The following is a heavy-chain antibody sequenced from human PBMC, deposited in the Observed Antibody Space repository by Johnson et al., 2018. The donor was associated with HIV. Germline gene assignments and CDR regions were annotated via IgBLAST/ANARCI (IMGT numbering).Heavy chain of an antibody. CDR3: ARDLRRVYDILTGQYVSGAFDI. D-gene: IGHD3-9*01. Sequence: QVQLVESGGGVVKPGRSLRLSCAASRFTFRTYAMHWVRQAPGKGLEWVALISYDGSNKYYADSVKGRFTISRDNSKNTLYLQMNSLRADDTAVYYCARDLRRVYDILTGQYVSGAFDIWGQGTMVTVSS. J-gene: IGHJ3*02. CDR2: ISYDGSNK. CDR1: RFTFRTYA. V-gene: IGHV3-30-3*01.